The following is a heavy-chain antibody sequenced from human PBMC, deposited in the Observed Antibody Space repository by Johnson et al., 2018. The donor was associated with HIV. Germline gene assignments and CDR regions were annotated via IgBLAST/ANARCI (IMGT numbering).Heavy chain of an antibody. Sequence: QVQLVESGGGVVQPGRSLRLSCAASGFTFSRYGMQWVRQAPGKGLEWVAVISSDGSNKYYGDSVKGRFTISRDNPKNTLYLQMNSLRAEDPAVYYCAKSIVVVIAGNNDDGFDIWGQGTMVTVSS. CDR1: GFTFSRYG. CDR2: ISSDGSNK. J-gene: IGHJ3*02. V-gene: IGHV3-30*18. D-gene: IGHD2-21*01. CDR3: AKSIVVVIAGNNDDGFDI.